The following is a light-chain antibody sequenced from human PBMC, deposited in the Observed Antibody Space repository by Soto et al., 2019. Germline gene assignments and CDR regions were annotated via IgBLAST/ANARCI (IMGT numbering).Light chain of an antibody. V-gene: IGKV3-15*01. CDR3: QQYNNWPRGT. J-gene: IGKJ1*01. Sequence: EIVLSLSPGTLSLSQGERATLSCRASQSVGNNYLAWYQQKPGQAPRLLIYGASTRATGIPARFSGSGSGTEFTLTISSLQSEDFAVYYCQQYNNWPRGTFGQGTKVDIK. CDR2: GAS. CDR1: QSVGNN.